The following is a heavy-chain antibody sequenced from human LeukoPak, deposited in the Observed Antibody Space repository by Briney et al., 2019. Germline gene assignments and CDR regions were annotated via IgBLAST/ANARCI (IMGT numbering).Heavy chain of an antibody. CDR2: IYPGDSDT. CDR3: ARSHDYSNYVAF. V-gene: IGHV5-51*01. J-gene: IGHJ4*02. CDR1: GSNFTIRW. D-gene: IGHD4-11*01. Sequence: GESLQISCQGSGSNFTIRWIGWVRQLPGKGLEWMGIIYPGDSDTRYNPSFQGQITISADKSISTAYVQWSSLKASDTAMYYCARSHDYSNYVAFWGQGTLVTVSS.